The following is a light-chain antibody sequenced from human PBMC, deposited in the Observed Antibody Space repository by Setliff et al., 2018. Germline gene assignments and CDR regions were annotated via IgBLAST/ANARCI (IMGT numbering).Light chain of an antibody. V-gene: IGLV2-14*03. CDR1: SSDVGSYDL. Sequence: QSVLTQPASVSGYPGQSITISCSGTSSDVGSYDLVSWYQQHPGKAPKLIIYAVSDRPSGVSNRFSVSKSGNTASLTISGLQTEDEADYYCNAYTSGTTYVVGTGTNV. J-gene: IGLJ1*01. CDR3: NAYTSGTTYV. CDR2: AVS.